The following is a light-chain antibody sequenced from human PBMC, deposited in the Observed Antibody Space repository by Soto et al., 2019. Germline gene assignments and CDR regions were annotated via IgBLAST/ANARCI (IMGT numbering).Light chain of an antibody. Sequence: DIVMTQSPDSLSVSLGERATINCKSSQSVLYSSNNKNCLAWYQQKQGQSPKLLIYWASTRESGVPDRFSGSGSGTDFPLTISSLQAEDVAVYYCQQCYNTPSFGPGTKVDI. V-gene: IGKV4-1*01. CDR1: QSVLYSSNNKNC. J-gene: IGKJ3*01. CDR2: WAS. CDR3: QQCYNTPS.